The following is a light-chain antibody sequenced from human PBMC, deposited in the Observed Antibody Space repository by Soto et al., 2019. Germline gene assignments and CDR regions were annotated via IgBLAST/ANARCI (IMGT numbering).Light chain of an antibody. V-gene: IGKV4-1*01. Sequence: DIVMTQSPDSLAVSLGERATINGKSSQTVLHGSNYLAWYQQKPGQPPKLLIYWASTRESGVPDRFSGSGSGTDFTLTISSLQAEDVAVYYCQQYYTTPVTFGQGTKVEIK. J-gene: IGKJ1*01. CDR2: WAS. CDR3: QQYYTTPVT. CDR1: QTVLHGSNY.